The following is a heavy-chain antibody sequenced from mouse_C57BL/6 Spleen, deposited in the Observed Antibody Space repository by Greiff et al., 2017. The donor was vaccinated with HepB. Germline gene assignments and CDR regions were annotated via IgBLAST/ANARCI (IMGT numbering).Heavy chain of an antibody. Sequence: QVHVKQSGAELARPGASVKMSCKASGYTFTSYTMHWVKQRPGQGLEWIGYINPSSGYTKYNQKFKDKATLTADKSSSTAYMQLSSLTSEDSAVYYCARPTVVATRHFDYWGQGTTLTVSS. D-gene: IGHD1-1*01. CDR2: INPSSGYT. CDR3: ARPTVVATRHFDY. V-gene: IGHV1-4*01. J-gene: IGHJ2*01. CDR1: GYTFTSYT.